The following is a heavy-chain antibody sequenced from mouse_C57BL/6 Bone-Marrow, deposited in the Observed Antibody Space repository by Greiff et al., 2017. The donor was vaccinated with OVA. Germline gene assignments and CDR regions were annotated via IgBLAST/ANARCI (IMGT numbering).Heavy chain of an antibody. CDR1: GYAFSSSW. J-gene: IGHJ2*01. V-gene: IGHV1-82*01. Sequence: VQLQQSGPELVKPGASVKISCTASGYAFSSSWMNWVKQRPGKGLEWIGRIYPGDGDTNYNGKFKGKATLTADKSSSTAYMQLSSLTSEDSAVYFCARDGSSDYWGQGTTLTVSS. CDR2: IYPGDGDT. D-gene: IGHD1-1*01. CDR3: ARDGSSDY.